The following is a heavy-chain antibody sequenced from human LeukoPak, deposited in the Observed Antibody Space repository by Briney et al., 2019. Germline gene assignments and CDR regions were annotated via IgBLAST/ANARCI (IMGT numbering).Heavy chain of an antibody. D-gene: IGHD3-10*01. CDR3: GLWFGDLSDY. J-gene: IGHJ4*02. CDR1: GYTLTELS. Sequence: GASVKVSCKVSGYTLTELSVHWVRQAPGKGLEWMGGFDRANGETIYAQMFQGRVTMTEDTSTDTAYMDLSSLRSEDTAVYYCGLWFGDLSDYWGQGTLVTVSS. CDR2: FDRANGET. V-gene: IGHV1-24*01.